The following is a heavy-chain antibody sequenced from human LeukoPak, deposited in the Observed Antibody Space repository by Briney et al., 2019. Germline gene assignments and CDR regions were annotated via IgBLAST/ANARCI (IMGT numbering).Heavy chain of an antibody. CDR3: ARSSGVATVAARKFDY. D-gene: IGHD6-6*01. V-gene: IGHV4-59*11. Sequence: PSETLSLTCTVSGGSISSHYWSWIRQPPGKGLGWIGYIFYSGSTNYNPSLKSRVTISVDTSKKQFSLKLSSVTAADTAVYYCARSSGVATVAARKFDYWGQGTLVTVSS. J-gene: IGHJ4*02. CDR1: GGSISSHY. CDR2: IFYSGST.